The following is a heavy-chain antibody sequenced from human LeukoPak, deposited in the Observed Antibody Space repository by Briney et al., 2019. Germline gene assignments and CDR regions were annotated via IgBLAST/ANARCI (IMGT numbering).Heavy chain of an antibody. Sequence: GGSLRLSCVASGFTFTNYWMSWVRQVPGKGLEWVANIKQDGSEELYADSVRGRYTISRDNAKNSLYLQMNSLRAEDTAVHHCARGYSYGLAPFDYWGQGTLVSVSS. D-gene: IGHD5-18*01. CDR2: IKQDGSEE. V-gene: IGHV3-7*01. J-gene: IGHJ4*02. CDR3: ARGYSYGLAPFDY. CDR1: GFTFTNYW.